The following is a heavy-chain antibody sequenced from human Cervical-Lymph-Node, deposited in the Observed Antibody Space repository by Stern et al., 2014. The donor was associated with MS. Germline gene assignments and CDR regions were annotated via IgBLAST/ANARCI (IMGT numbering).Heavy chain of an antibody. J-gene: IGHJ4*02. Sequence: EVQLVESGGGLVQPGRSLRLSCAASGFTFDDYAMHWVRQAPGKGLEWVSGITWNGGSVGYSDSVKGRFTISRDNAKKSLYLQMNSLRPEDTGLYYCAKVNNAWSTFYCDHWGQGTLVTVSS. CDR3: AKVNNAWSTFYCDH. D-gene: IGHD1/OR15-1a*01. V-gene: IGHV3-9*01. CDR1: GFTFDDYA. CDR2: ITWNGGSV.